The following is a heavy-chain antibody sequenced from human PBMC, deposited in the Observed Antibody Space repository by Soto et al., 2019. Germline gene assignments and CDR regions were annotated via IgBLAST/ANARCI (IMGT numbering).Heavy chain of an antibody. D-gene: IGHD4-17*01. J-gene: IGHJ4*02. CDR3: ARCPRGLRCHLDY. CDR1: GFTVRSYA. Sequence: GGSLILACAACGFTVRSYAVSWVRQAPGKGLEWVSGISGSGCITYYVDSVKGRFTISRDNSKNTLYLHLSSLTSHDTAVYFCARCPRGLRCHLDYWGQGTLVTVSS. CDR2: ISGSGCIT. V-gene: IGHV3-23*01.